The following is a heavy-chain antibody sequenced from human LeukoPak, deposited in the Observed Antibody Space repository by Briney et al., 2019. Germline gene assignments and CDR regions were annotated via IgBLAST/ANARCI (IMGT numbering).Heavy chain of an antibody. J-gene: IGHJ4*02. CDR1: GFTFSSYA. V-gene: IGHV3-23*01. CDR2: ISGSGGST. D-gene: IGHD6-13*01. Sequence: GGSLRLSCAASGFTFSSYAMSWVRQAPGKGLEWVSAISGSGGSTYYADSVKGRFTISRDSAKNSLYLQMNSLRDEDTAVYYCARGYSGLDYCGQGTLVTVSS. CDR3: ARGYSGLDY.